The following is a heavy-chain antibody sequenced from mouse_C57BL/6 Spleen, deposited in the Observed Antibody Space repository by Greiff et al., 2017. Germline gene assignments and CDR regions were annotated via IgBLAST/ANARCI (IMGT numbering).Heavy chain of an antibody. CDR3: ARGANYAPFDY. CDR1: GYSFTDYN. CDR2: INPNSGTT. V-gene: IGHV1-39*01. D-gene: IGHD2-4*01. Sequence: EVKLMESGPELVKPGASVKISCKASGYSFTDYNMNWVKQSNGKSLEWIGVINPNSGTTSYNQKFKGKATLTVDQSSSTAYMQLNSLTSEDSAVYYCARGANYAPFDYWGQGTTLTVSS. J-gene: IGHJ2*01.